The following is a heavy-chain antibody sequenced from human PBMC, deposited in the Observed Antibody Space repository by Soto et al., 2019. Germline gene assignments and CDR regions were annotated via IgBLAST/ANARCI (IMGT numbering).Heavy chain of an antibody. CDR3: SADDSQNDGSPVASTWFHH. D-gene: IGHD1-1*01. J-gene: IGHJ5*02. Sequence: GASVKVSCKASGFSFRDYFMHWVRQAPGQGLEWMGIINPSCDSRNYAQKFQGRVTITRDTSTSTVYMDLSSQTYEDTAVYYRSADDSQNDGSPVASTWFHHCCQGTPVTVSS. CDR1: GFSFRDYF. CDR2: INPSCDSR. V-gene: IGHV1-46*01.